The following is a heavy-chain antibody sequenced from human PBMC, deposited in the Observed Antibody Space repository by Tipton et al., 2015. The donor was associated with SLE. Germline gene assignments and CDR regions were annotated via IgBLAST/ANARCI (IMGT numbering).Heavy chain of an antibody. J-gene: IGHJ5*02. V-gene: IGHV4-59*12. Sequence: TLSLTCTVSDENIRNYYWSWIRQPPGKGLEWIGHIFHSGSAYYNPSLKSRVTMSVDRSRNQFSLRLTSMTAADTALYYCAREVGVVATGWFDPWGQGTLVTVSS. D-gene: IGHD1-26*01. CDR1: DENIRNYY. CDR3: AREVGVVATGWFDP. CDR2: IFHSGSA.